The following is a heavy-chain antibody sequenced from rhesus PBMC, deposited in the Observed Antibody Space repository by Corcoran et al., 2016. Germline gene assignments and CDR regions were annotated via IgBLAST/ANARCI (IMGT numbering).Heavy chain of an antibody. V-gene: IGHV4-106*01. CDR3: ARDRSPYCTSTTCYFY. Sequence: QVQLQESGPGLVRPSETLSLTCAVSGGSISDDYYWSWIRQPPGKGLEWIGYIYGRGGGTNHNPSLKNRGTISIDTAKNQFTLKLSSVTAADTAVYYWARDRSPYCTSTTCYFYWGQGVLVTVSS. J-gene: IGHJ4*01. CDR2: IYGRGGGT. D-gene: IGHD2-2*01. CDR1: GGSISDDYY.